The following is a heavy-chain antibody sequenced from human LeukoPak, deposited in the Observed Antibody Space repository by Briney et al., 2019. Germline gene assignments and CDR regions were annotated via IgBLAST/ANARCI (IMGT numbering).Heavy chain of an antibody. CDR3: AKDWGGESGYSSSWYYFDY. CDR1: GFTFSSYA. Sequence: TGGSLRLSCAASGFTFSSYAVSWVRQAPGKGLEWVSAISGSGGSTYYADSVKGRFTISRDNSKNTLYLQMNSLRAEDTAVYYCAKDWGGESGYSSSWYYFDYWGQGTLVTVSS. V-gene: IGHV3-23*01. CDR2: ISGSGGST. J-gene: IGHJ4*02. D-gene: IGHD6-13*01.